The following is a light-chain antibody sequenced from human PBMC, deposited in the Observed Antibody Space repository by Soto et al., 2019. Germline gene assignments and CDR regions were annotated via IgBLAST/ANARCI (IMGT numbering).Light chain of an antibody. Sequence: IVLTQSPGTLSLSPGERATLSCRASQSVSSSYLSWYQQKPGQAPRLRIYGASSRATGIPDRFSGSGSGTDFTLTISRLEPEDFAVYYCQQYGSSPSITFGQGTRLEIK. CDR3: QQYGSSPSIT. V-gene: IGKV3-20*01. CDR2: GAS. J-gene: IGKJ5*01. CDR1: QSVSSSY.